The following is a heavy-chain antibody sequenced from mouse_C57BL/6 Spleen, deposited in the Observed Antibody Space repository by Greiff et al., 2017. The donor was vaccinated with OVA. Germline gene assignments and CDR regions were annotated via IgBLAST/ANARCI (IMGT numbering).Heavy chain of an antibody. Sequence: EVKLVESGAELVKPGASVKLSCTASGFNIKDYYMHWVKQRTEQGLEWIGRIDPEDGETKYAPTFQGKATITADTSSNTAYLQRSSLTSEDTAVYYCAREGSYWYFDVWGTGTTVTVSS. CDR2: IDPEDGET. CDR1: GFNIKDYY. CDR3: AREGSYWYFDV. D-gene: IGHD1-1*01. J-gene: IGHJ1*03. V-gene: IGHV14-2*01.